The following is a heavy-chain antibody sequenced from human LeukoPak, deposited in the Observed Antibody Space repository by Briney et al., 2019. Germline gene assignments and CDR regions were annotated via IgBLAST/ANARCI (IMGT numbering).Heavy chain of an antibody. V-gene: IGHV3-30*18. Sequence: GGSLRLSCAASGFTFSSYGMHWVRQAPGKGLDWVAVISNDGSKKYYADSVKGRFTISRDNSKNTLSLQVSSLRTEDTAVYYCAKHSTGGECWGRGTLVTVSS. D-gene: IGHD4-11*01. CDR1: GFTFSSYG. CDR3: AKHSTGGEC. CDR2: ISNDGSKK. J-gene: IGHJ2*01.